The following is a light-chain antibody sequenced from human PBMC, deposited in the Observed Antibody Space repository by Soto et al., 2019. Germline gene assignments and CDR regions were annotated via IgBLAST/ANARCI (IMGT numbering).Light chain of an antibody. CDR1: QSVSSY. CDR3: QQRSNWPLT. J-gene: IGKJ4*01. CDR2: DAS. V-gene: IGKV3-11*01. Sequence: EIGLTQSPATLSLSPGERATLSCRASQSVSSYLVWYQQKPCQAPRLLIYDASNRATGIPARFSGSGSGTDFTLTISSLEPEDFAVYYCQQRSNWPLTFGGGTKVEIK.